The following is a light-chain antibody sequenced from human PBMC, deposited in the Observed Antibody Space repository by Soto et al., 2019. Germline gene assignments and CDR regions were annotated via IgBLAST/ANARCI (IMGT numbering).Light chain of an antibody. V-gene: IGKV3-20*01. Sequence: EIVLTQSPGTLSLFPGERATLSCRASQSVSSTYFAWYRQKPGQPPSLLIYGASNRATGVPDRFSGSGSGPDFNLTISRPEPEDFGVYYCQQYISPPPGFTFGPGTTVEIK. CDR3: QQYISPPPGFT. CDR1: QSVSSTY. CDR2: GAS. J-gene: IGKJ3*01.